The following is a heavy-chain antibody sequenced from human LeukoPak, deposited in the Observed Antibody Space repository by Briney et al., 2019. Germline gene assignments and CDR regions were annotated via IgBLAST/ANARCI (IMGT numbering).Heavy chain of an antibody. CDR3: AKDRGYSLNIFDY. D-gene: IGHD3-22*01. V-gene: IGHV3-30*18. CDR2: ISYDGSNK. J-gene: IGHJ4*02. Sequence: GRSLRLSCAASGFTFSTFGLHWVRQAPGKGLEWVAVISYDGSNKYYADSVKGRFTISRDNSKNTLYLQMNSLRTEDTAVYYCAKDRGYSLNIFDYWGQGTLVTVSP. CDR1: GFTFSTFG.